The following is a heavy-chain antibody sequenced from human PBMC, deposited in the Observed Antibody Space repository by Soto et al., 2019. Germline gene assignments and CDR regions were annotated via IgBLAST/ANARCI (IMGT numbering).Heavy chain of an antibody. J-gene: IGHJ6*03. Sequence: GGSLRLSCAASGFTFSSYDMHWVRQATGKGLEWVSAIGTAGDTYYPGSVKGRFTISRENAKNSLYLQMNSLRAGDTAVYYCARAFVWAGPDYYYYYMDVWGKGTTVTVSS. CDR2: IGTAGDT. V-gene: IGHV3-13*01. D-gene: IGHD6-6*01. CDR1: GFTFSSYD. CDR3: ARAFVWAGPDYYYYYMDV.